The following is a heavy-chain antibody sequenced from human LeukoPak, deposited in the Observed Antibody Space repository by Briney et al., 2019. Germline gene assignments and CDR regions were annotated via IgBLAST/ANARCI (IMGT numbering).Heavy chain of an antibody. CDR1: GFTFSTYG. V-gene: IGHV3-30*18. J-gene: IGHJ4*02. D-gene: IGHD7-27*01. CDR3: AKPVGNWGSPDY. Sequence: GRSLRLSCAASGFTFSTYGMHWVRQAPGKGLEWVAVISYDGSDKIYADSVKGRFTVSRDNSKNTLYLQMNSLRAEDTAVYYCAKPVGNWGSPDYWGQGTLVTVSS. CDR2: ISYDGSDK.